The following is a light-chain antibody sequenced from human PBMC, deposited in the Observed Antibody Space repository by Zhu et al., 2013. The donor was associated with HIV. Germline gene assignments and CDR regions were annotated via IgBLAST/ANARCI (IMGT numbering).Light chain of an antibody. CDR2: GAS. Sequence: EIVLTQSPGTLSLSPGERATLSCRASQNISSSYLAWYQQKPGQAPRLLIYGASSRATGVPDRFSGSESGTHFTLTIARVEPEDFAVYFCQQYGAAPYTFGQGTKLEIK. CDR1: QNISSSY. J-gene: IGKJ2*01. V-gene: IGKV3-20*01. CDR3: QQYGAAPYT.